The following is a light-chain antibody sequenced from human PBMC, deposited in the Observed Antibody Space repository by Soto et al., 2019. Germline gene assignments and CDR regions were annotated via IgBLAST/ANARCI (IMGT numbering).Light chain of an antibody. Sequence: QSVLPQPPSVSGAPGQRVTISCTGSSSNIGAGYDVHWYQQLPGTAPKLLIYGNSNRPSGVPDRFSGSKSGTSASLAITGLQAEDEADYYCQSYDSSLSLFGTGTKVTVL. CDR1: SSNIGAGYD. J-gene: IGLJ1*01. V-gene: IGLV1-40*01. CDR2: GNS. CDR3: QSYDSSLSL.